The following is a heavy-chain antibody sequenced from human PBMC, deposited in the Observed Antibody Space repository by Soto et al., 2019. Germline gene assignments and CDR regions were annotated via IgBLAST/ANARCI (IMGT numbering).Heavy chain of an antibody. V-gene: IGHV3-11*03. CDR1: GFTLSDYY. Sequence: EGSLRLSCAASGFTLSDYYMTWIRQAPGKGLEWISYISTNSRYTKYADSVKGRFTISRDDAKNSLYLQMNSLRVEDTAVYYCARVYDILTSAWLDPWGQGTLVTVSS. CDR2: ISTNSRYT. J-gene: IGHJ5*02. D-gene: IGHD3-9*01. CDR3: ARVYDILTSAWLDP.